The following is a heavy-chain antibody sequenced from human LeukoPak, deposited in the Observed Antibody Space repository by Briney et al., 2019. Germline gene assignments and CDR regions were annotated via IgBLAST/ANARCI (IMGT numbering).Heavy chain of an antibody. D-gene: IGHD3-16*02. CDR1: GFTFSSYA. Sequence: GGSLRLSCAASGFTFSSYAMSWVRQAPGKGLEWVSTISGSGSNTYYADSVKGRFTVSRDNSQNTLYLQMDSLRAEDTAVYYCAKGYRFFDYWGQGTLVTVSS. CDR2: ISGSGSNT. V-gene: IGHV3-23*01. J-gene: IGHJ4*02. CDR3: AKGYRFFDY.